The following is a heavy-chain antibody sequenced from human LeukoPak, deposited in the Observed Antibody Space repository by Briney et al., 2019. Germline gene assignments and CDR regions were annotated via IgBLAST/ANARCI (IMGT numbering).Heavy chain of an antibody. D-gene: IGHD4-23*01. CDR1: GFTFSSYA. Sequence: GGSLRLSCAASGFTFSSYAMSWVRQAPGKGLEWVSAISGSAGSTYYADSVKGRFTISRDNSKNTLFLQMNSLRAEDTAVYYCAKDRSLDGGNSNGYFDSWGQGTLVTVSS. CDR2: ISGSAGST. CDR3: AKDRSLDGGNSNGYFDS. J-gene: IGHJ4*02. V-gene: IGHV3-23*01.